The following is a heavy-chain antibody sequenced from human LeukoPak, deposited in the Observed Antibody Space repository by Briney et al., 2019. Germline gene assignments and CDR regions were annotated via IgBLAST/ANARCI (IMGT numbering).Heavy chain of an antibody. CDR3: ARGYCSSTSCFVWGWFDP. CDR2: ISAYNGNT. J-gene: IGHJ5*02. Sequence: ASVKVSCKASGYTFTSYGISWVRQAPGQGLEWMGWISAYNGNTNYAQKLQGRVTMTTDTSTSTAYMELRSLRSDDTAVYYCARGYCSSTSCFVWGWFDPWGQRTLVTVSS. V-gene: IGHV1-18*01. CDR1: GYTFTSYG. D-gene: IGHD2-2*01.